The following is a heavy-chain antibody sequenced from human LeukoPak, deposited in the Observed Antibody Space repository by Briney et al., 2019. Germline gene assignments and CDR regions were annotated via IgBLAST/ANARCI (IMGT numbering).Heavy chain of an antibody. V-gene: IGHV4-38-2*02. CDR3: ARDGYYYGSGTPYYFDY. J-gene: IGHJ4*02. CDR2: VYHSGST. Sequence: PSETLSLTCTVSGYSISSGYYWGWIRQPPGKGLEWIGSVYHSGSTYYNPSLKSRVTISLDTSKNQFFLKLSSVTAADTAVYYCARDGYYYGSGTPYYFDYWGQGTLVTVSS. D-gene: IGHD3-10*01. CDR1: GYSISSGYY.